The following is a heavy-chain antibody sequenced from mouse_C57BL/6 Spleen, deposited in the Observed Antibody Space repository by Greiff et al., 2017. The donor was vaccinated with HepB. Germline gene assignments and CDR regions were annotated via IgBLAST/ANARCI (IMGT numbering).Heavy chain of an antibody. CDR3: ANLDSSGQDAMDY. V-gene: IGHV1-7*01. Sequence: VQLQQSGAELAKPGASVKLSCKASGYTFTSYWMHWVKQRPGQGLEWIGYINPSSGYTKYNQKFKDKATLTADKSSSTAYMQLSSLTYEDSAVYYCANLDSSGQDAMDYWGQGTSVTVSS. CDR1: GYTFTSYW. D-gene: IGHD3-2*02. J-gene: IGHJ4*01. CDR2: INPSSGYT.